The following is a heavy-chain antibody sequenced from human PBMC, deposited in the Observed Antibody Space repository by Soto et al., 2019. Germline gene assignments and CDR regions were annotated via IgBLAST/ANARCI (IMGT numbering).Heavy chain of an antibody. D-gene: IGHD3-9*01. V-gene: IGHV1-8*01. CDR2: MNPNSGNT. CDR1: GYTFTSYD. CDR3: ARGLTYYDILSGGAPPLKDP. Sequence: QVQLVQSGAEVKKPGASVKVSCKASGYTFTSYDVNWVRQATGQGLEWMGWMNPNSGNTGYAQKFQGRVTMTRNTSISTAYMELSSLRSEDTAVYYCARGLTYYDILSGGAPPLKDPWGQGTLVTVSS. J-gene: IGHJ5*02.